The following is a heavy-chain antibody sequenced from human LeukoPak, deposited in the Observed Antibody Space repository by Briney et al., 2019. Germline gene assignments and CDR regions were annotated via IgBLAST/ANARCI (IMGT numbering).Heavy chain of an antibody. D-gene: IGHD6-19*01. CDR3: AKDRSGTAVAGTGGDY. Sequence: GGSLRLSCAASGFTFSSYSMNWVRQAPGKGLEWVSSISSSSSYIYYADSVKGRFTISRDNAKNSLYLQMNSLRAEDTAVYYCAKDRSGTAVAGTGGDYWGQGTLVTVSS. V-gene: IGHV3-21*01. J-gene: IGHJ4*02. CDR2: ISSSSSYI. CDR1: GFTFSSYS.